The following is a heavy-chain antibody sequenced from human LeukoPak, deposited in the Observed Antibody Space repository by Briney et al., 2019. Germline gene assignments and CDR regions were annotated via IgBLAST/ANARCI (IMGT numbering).Heavy chain of an antibody. D-gene: IGHD2-8*02. Sequence: PAETLSLTCTVWGDSINSLDLWSWVRQPPGEGLGGSGEMYLSGTTTYNPSLRGRVTISIDKSENKFSLKLTSVTAADTAVYFCAGLEGRYSTGMYYDMYYYFDYWGQGTLVTVSS. J-gene: IGHJ4*02. V-gene: IGHV4-4*01. CDR2: MYLSGTT. CDR1: GDSINSLDL. CDR3: AGLEGRYSTGMYYDMYYYFDY.